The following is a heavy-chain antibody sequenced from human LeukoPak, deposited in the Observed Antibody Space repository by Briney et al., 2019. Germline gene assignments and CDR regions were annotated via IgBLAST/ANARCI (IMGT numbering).Heavy chain of an antibody. J-gene: IGHJ3*02. CDR1: GFTFSSYA. CDR3: GLNSGGSTWGAFDI. Sequence: GGSLRLSCAASGFTFSSYAMSWVRQAPGKGLEWVANIKQDGSEKYYVDSVKGRFTISRDNAKNSLYLQMNSLRAEDTAVYYCGLNSGGSTWGAFDIWGQGTMVTVSS. D-gene: IGHD2-15*01. V-gene: IGHV3-7*01. CDR2: IKQDGSEK.